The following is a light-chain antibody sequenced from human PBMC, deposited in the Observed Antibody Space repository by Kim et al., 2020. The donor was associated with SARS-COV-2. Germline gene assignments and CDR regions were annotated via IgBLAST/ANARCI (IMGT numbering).Light chain of an antibody. J-gene: IGLJ2*01. CDR1: SLKTYY. CDR2: GKN. Sequence: ALGQTGRITCQGDSLKTYYATWYQQKPGQAPRVVIYGKNNRPSGIPDRFSGSSSGNTASLTVTGAQAVDEADYYCNSRDNSGDHVVFGGGTQLTVL. CDR3: NSRDNSGDHVV. V-gene: IGLV3-19*01.